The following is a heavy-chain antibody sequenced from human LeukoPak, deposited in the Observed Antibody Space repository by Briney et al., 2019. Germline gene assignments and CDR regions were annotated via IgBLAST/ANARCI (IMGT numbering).Heavy chain of an antibody. Sequence: GGSLKLSCAASGFTFSGSAMHWDRQASGKGLEWVGRIRSKANSYATAYAASVKGRFTISRDDSKNTAYLQVNSLKTEDTAVYYCTRLNYDTLTLGYWGQGTLVTVSS. D-gene: IGHD3-9*01. CDR2: IRSKANSYAT. V-gene: IGHV3-73*01. CDR3: TRLNYDTLTLGY. CDR1: GFTFSGSA. J-gene: IGHJ4*02.